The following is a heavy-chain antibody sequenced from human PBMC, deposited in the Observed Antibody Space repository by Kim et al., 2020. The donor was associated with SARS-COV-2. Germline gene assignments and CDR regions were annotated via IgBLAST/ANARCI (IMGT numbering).Heavy chain of an antibody. D-gene: IGHD7-27*01. V-gene: IGHV3-33*06. Sequence: GGSLRLSCAASGFTFSSYGMHWVRQAPGKGLEWVAVIWYDGSNKYYADSVKGRFTISRDNSKNTLYLQMNSLRAEDTAVYYCAKANWGLGDAFDIWGQGTMVTVSS. CDR3: AKANWGLGDAFDI. CDR2: IWYDGSNK. CDR1: GFTFSSYG. J-gene: IGHJ3*02.